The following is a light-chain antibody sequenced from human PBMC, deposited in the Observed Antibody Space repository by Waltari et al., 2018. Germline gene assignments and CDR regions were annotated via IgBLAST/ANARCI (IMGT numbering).Light chain of an antibody. CDR1: SSDVGSYNL. J-gene: IGLJ2*01. V-gene: IGLV2-23*01. Sequence: QSALTQPASVSGSPGQSITISCTGTSSDVGSYNLVSWYQQYPGKAPKVMIYDDNRRPSGISDRFSGSKSGNTASLTISGVQAEDEADYYCSSYSGDYAVVFGGGTKLTVL. CDR2: DDN. CDR3: SSYSGDYAVV.